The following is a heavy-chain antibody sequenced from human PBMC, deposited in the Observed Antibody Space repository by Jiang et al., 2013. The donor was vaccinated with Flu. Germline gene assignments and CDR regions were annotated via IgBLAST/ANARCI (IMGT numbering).Heavy chain of an antibody. D-gene: IGHD3-16*01. Sequence: GLVKPSETLSLTCTVSGVSISSTEYYWGWVRQPPGKGLEWIGSILYSGRTYYNPSLRSRLTISVDTSKNQFSLRVRSVTAADTAVYYCATPASWAPLNYWGQGALVTVSS. J-gene: IGHJ4*02. CDR3: ATPASWAPLNY. CDR1: GVSISSTEYY. CDR2: ILYSGRT. V-gene: IGHV4-39*01.